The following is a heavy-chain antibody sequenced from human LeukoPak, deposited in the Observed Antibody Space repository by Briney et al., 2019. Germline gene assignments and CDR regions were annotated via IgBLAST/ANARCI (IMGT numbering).Heavy chain of an antibody. Sequence: SETLSLTCTVSGYSISSGYYWGWIRQPPGKGLEWIGSIYHSGSTYYNPSLKSRVTISVDTSKNQFSLKLGSATAADTAVYYCARRDTAMVRYYFDYWGQGTLVTVSS. CDR1: GYSISSGYY. J-gene: IGHJ4*02. CDR2: IYHSGST. D-gene: IGHD5-18*01. V-gene: IGHV4-38-2*02. CDR3: ARRDTAMVRYYFDY.